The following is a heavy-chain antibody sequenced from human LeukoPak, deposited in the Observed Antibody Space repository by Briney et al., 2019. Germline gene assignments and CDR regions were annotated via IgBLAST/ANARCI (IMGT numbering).Heavy chain of an antibody. D-gene: IGHD3-9*01. Sequence: PGGSLRLSCVASGFTFSNTWMNWVRQAPGKGLEWVSSISSSSSYIYYADSVKGRFTISRDNAKNSLYLQMNSLRADDTTVYYCAREVVIFPDYYYYGMDVWGQGTTVTVSS. CDR3: AREVVIFPDYYYYGMDV. CDR2: ISSSSSYI. J-gene: IGHJ6*02. V-gene: IGHV3-21*04. CDR1: GFTFSNTW.